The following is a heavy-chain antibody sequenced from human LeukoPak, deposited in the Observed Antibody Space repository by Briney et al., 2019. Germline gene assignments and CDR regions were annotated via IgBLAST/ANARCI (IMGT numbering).Heavy chain of an antibody. CDR2: ITSGSSHI. Sequence: GGSLRLSCAASGFTFSHYSIDWVRQAPGKGLERVASITSGSSHIYYADSVKGRFTISRDNAKNALYLQMNSLRAEDTAIYYCARVMMGATVTTFHYYCMDVWGVGTTVTVSS. CDR1: GFTFSHYS. J-gene: IGHJ6*03. D-gene: IGHD4-11*01. V-gene: IGHV3-21*01. CDR3: ARVMMGATVTTFHYYCMDV.